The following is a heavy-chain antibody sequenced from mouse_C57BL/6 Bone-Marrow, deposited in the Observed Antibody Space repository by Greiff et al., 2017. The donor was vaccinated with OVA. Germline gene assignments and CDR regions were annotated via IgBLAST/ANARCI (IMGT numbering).Heavy chain of an antibody. D-gene: IGHD1-1*01. Sequence: VKLQESGAELVRPGTSVKMSCKASGYTFTNYWIGWAKQRPGHGLEWIGDIYPGGGYTNYNEKFKGKATLTADKSSSTAYMQFSSLTSEDSAIYYCARTTVVATRFDYWGQGTTLTVSS. V-gene: IGHV1-63*01. CDR3: ARTTVVATRFDY. CDR1: GYTFTNYW. J-gene: IGHJ2*01. CDR2: IYPGGGYT.